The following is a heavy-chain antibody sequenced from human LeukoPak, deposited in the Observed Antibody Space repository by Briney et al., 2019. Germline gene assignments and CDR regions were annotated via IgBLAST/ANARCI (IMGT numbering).Heavy chain of an antibody. D-gene: IGHD4-17*01. CDR3: ARTDDYGDYWYFDL. V-gene: IGHV3-21*01. CDR2: ISSTSSYI. Sequence: TGGSLRLSCAASGFTFSSYSMNWVRQAPGKGLEWVSSISSTSSYIYYADSVKGRFTIFRGNAKNSLYLQMNSLRAEDTAVYYCARTDDYGDYWYFDLWGRGTLVTVSS. J-gene: IGHJ2*01. CDR1: GFTFSSYS.